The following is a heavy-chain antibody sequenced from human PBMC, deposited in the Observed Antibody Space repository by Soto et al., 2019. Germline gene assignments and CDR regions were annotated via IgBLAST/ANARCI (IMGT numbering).Heavy chain of an antibody. V-gene: IGHV3-23*01. J-gene: IGHJ4*02. CDR3: AKDLRITFGGETY. D-gene: IGHD3-16*01. CDR2: ISGSGGSA. CDR1: GFACSSYA. Sequence: GGSLRLSCAASGFACSSYAMSWVRQSRGKRLEWVSAISGSGGSAYYADSVKGRFTISRDNSKNTLYLQMNSLRAEDTAVYYCAKDLRITFGGETYWGQGTLVTVSS.